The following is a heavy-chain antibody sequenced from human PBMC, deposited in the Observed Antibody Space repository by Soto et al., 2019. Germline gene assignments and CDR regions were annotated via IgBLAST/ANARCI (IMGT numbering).Heavy chain of an antibody. CDR1: GFTFSSYA. CDR2: LSGSGGTT. V-gene: IGHV3-23*01. Sequence: EVQLLESGGGLVRAASGFTFSSYAMSWVRQTPGKGLEWVSTLSGSGGTTYYADSVKGQFTISRDNPKSTLYLQMNSLRAGGPAVYYCAADHGPCGHDGIDSWGQGTLVTVAS. CDR3: AADHGPCGHDGIDS. J-gene: IGHJ5*01. D-gene: IGHD2-21*01.